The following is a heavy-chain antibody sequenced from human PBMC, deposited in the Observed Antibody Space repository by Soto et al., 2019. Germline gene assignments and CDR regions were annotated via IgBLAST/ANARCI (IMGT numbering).Heavy chain of an antibody. CDR3: AKENGETRTAFQVYYYYGLDV. D-gene: IGHD1-7*01. V-gene: IGHV3-23*01. CDR2: IIVSGGST. J-gene: IGHJ6*02. CDR1: GFTFSSYV. Sequence: GGSLRLSCAASGFTFSSYVMSWVLQAPGKGLAWVSTIIVSGGSTYYADSVKGRFTISRDNSKNTLYLQMNSLRAEDTALYYCAKENGETRTAFQVYYYYGLDVWGQGTTVTVSS.